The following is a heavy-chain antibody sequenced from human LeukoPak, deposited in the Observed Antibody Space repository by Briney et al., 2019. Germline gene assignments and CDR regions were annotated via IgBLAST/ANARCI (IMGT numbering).Heavy chain of an antibody. CDR3: ARGGRPDYFDY. V-gene: IGHV3-33*01. J-gene: IGHJ4*02. D-gene: IGHD6-25*01. CDR1: GFTFSSYG. CDR2: IWYDGSNK. Sequence: QPGRSLRLSCSASGFTFSSYGMHWVRQAPGKGLEWVALIWYDGSNKNYADSVRGRFTISRDNSKNTLYLQMNRLRAEDTAVYYCARGGRPDYFDYWGQGTLVTVSS.